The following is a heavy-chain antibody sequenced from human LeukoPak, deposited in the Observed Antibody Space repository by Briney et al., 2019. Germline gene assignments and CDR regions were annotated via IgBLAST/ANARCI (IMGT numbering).Heavy chain of an antibody. D-gene: IGHD3-10*01. CDR2: ISAYNGNT. CDR3: ARVHVLLWFGEVYYFDY. J-gene: IGHJ4*02. Sequence: ASVKVSCKASVYTFTIYGISWVRQAPGQGREWMGWISAYNGNTNYAQKLQGRVTMTTDTSTSTAYMELRSLRSDDTAVYYCARVHVLLWFGEVYYFDYWGQGTLVTVSS. V-gene: IGHV1-18*01. CDR1: VYTFTIYG.